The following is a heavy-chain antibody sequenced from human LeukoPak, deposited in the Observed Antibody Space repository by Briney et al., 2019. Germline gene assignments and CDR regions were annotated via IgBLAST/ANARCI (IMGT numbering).Heavy chain of an antibody. CDR3: VRAHHPGGWFDP. J-gene: IGHJ5*02. D-gene: IGHD3-10*01. Sequence: GGSLRLSCAASGFTFSSSWMTWVRQAPGKGLEWVASINQDGGEIHYVDSAKGRFTISRDNAKNSLYLQMNSLTAEDTAVHYCVRAHHPGGWFDPWGQGTLVTVSS. CDR1: GFTFSSSW. V-gene: IGHV3-7*04. CDR2: INQDGGEI.